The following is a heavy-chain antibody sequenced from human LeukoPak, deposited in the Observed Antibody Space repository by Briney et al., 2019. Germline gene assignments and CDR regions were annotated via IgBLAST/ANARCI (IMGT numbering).Heavy chain of an antibody. CDR2: IYPGDSDT. V-gene: IGHV5-51*01. J-gene: IGHJ6*02. D-gene: IGHD2-21*02. CDR3: ASFSGLDCGGDCYYYYYGMDV. CDR1: GYSFTSYW. Sequence: AGESLKISCKGSGYSFTSYWIGWVRQMPGKGLEWMGIIYPGDSDTRYSPSFQGQVTISADKSISTAYLQWSSLKASDTAMYYCASFSGLDCGGDCYYYYYGMDVWGQGTTVTVSS.